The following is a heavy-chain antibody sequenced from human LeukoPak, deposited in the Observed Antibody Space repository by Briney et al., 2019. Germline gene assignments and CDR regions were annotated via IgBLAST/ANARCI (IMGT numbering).Heavy chain of an antibody. CDR1: GYTFTGYY. D-gene: IGHD3-3*02. J-gene: IGHJ4*02. CDR2: INPNSGGT. V-gene: IGHV1-2*02. CDR3: ARVSPYGMVTTPFDY. Sequence: ASVKVSCKASGYTFTGYYMHWVRQAPGQGLEWMGWINPNSGGTNYAQKFQGRVTMTRDTSISTAYMELSRLRSDDTAVYYCARVSPYGMVTTPFDYWGQGTLVTVSS.